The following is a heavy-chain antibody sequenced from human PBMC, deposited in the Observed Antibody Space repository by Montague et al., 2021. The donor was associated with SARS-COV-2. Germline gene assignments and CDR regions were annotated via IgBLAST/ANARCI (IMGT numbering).Heavy chain of an antibody. CDR3: ARVNYYDSSGYSIYDAFDI. D-gene: IGHD3-22*01. J-gene: IGHJ3*02. CDR2: IIPIFGTA. Sequence: SVMVSCKASGGTFSSYAISWVRQAPGQGLEWMGGIIPIFGTANYAQKFQGRVTITADESTSTAYMELSSLRSEDTAVYYCARVNYYDSSGYSIYDAFDIWGQGTMVTVSS. CDR1: GGTFSSYA. V-gene: IGHV1-69*13.